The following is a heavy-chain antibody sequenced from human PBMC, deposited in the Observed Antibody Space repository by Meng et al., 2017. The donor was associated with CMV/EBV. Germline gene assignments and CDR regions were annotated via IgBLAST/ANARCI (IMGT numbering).Heavy chain of an antibody. Sequence: GGSLRLSCAASGFTFSNAWMSWVRQAPGKGLEWVGRIKSKTDGGTTDYAAPVKGRFTISRDDSKNTLYLQMNSLKTEDTAVYYCTTDPTEYCSRTSCYNYYYYGVDVWGQGTTVTVSS. D-gene: IGHD2-2*02. CDR3: TTDPTEYCSRTSCYNYYYYGVDV. V-gene: IGHV3-15*01. CDR2: IKSKTDGGTT. CDR1: GFTFSNAW. J-gene: IGHJ6*02.